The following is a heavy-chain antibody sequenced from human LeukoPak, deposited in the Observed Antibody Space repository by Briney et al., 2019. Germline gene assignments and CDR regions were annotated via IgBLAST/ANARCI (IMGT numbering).Heavy chain of an antibody. CDR3: ARNYYDSSGSNWFDS. Sequence: GGSLRLSCAASGFPFSSYEMNWVRQAPGKGLEWVAVIWYDGSNDRYADSVKGRFTISRDNSKSTLYLQMNSLRAEDTAVYYCARNYYDSSGSNWFDSWGQGTLVTVSS. V-gene: IGHV3-33*08. D-gene: IGHD3-22*01. J-gene: IGHJ5*01. CDR1: GFPFSSYE. CDR2: IWYDGSND.